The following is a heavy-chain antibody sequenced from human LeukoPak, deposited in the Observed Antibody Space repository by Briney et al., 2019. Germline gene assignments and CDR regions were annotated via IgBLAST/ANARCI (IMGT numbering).Heavy chain of an antibody. CDR3: ARDPRYGSEANDY. Sequence: GGSPRLSCAASGFTFSDYYMSWLRQAPGKGREWVSYISSSSSYTNYADSVKGRFTISRDNAKNSLYLQINSLRAEDTAVYYCARDPRYGSEANDYWGQGTLVTGSS. CDR2: ISSSSSYT. J-gene: IGHJ4*02. V-gene: IGHV3-11*06. D-gene: IGHD3-10*01. CDR1: GFTFSDYY.